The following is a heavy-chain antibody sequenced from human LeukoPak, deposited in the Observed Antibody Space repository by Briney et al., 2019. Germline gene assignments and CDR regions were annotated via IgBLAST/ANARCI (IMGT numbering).Heavy chain of an antibody. CDR2: IHYSGST. D-gene: IGHD2-2*01. CDR1: GGSISSGGYY. J-gene: IGHJ5*02. Sequence: SQTLSLTCTVSGGSISSGGYYWSWIRQHPGKDLEWIGYIHYSGSTYYNPSLKSRVIIPVDTSKNQFSLKLSSVTAADTAVYYCAREGCSSTSCYLPFDPWGQGTLVIVSS. V-gene: IGHV4-31*03. CDR3: AREGCSSTSCYLPFDP.